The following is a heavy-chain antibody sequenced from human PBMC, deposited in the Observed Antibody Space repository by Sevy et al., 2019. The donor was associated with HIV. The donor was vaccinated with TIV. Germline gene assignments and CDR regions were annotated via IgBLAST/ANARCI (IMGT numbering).Heavy chain of an antibody. Sequence: GGSLRLSCATSGFFFNTYNMNWVRQAPGKGLEWVSSISRSSSYINYADSVKGRFTISRDNAENSLFLQMNSLRAEDTAVYYCVRGDCGWGSTRYYFDYWGQGTLVTVSS. V-gene: IGHV3-21*01. CDR3: VRGDCGWGSTRYYFDY. CDR1: GFFFNTYN. J-gene: IGHJ4*02. CDR2: ISRSSSYI. D-gene: IGHD2-21*01.